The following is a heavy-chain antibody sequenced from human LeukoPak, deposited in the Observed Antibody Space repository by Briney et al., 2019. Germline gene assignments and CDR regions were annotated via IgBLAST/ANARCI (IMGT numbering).Heavy chain of an antibody. D-gene: IGHD2-15*01. Sequence: GSSVKVSCKASGGTFSSYAISWVRQAPGQGLEWMGGIIPIFGTANYAQKFQGRVTITADKSTSTAYMELSSLRSEDTAVYYCARSALVVAATPGHTYYFDYWGQGTLVTVSS. J-gene: IGHJ4*02. CDR2: IIPIFGTA. CDR3: ARSALVVAATPGHTYYFDY. CDR1: GGTFSSYA. V-gene: IGHV1-69*06.